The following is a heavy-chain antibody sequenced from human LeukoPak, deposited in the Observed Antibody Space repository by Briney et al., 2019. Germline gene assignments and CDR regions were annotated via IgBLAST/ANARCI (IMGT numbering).Heavy chain of an antibody. V-gene: IGHV1-69*01. D-gene: IGHD5-18*01. Sequence: SVKVSCKASGGTFSSYAISWVRQAPGQGLEWMGGIIPIFGTASYAQKFQGRVTITADESTSTAYMELSSLRSEDTAVYYCAREDGVDTASYFDYWGQGTLVTVSS. CDR2: IIPIFGTA. J-gene: IGHJ4*02. CDR3: AREDGVDTASYFDY. CDR1: GGTFSSYA.